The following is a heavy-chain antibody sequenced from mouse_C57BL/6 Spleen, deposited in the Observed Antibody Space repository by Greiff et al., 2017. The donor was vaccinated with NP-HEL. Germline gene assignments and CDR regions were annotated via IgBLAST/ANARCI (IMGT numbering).Heavy chain of an antibody. J-gene: IGHJ4*01. CDR2: IYPGDGDT. CDR1: GYAFSSSW. CDR3: ARGDYYGSSYLAGDY. V-gene: IGHV1-82*01. D-gene: IGHD1-1*01. Sequence: QVQLKESGPELVKPGASVKISCKASGYAFSSSWMNWVKQRPGKGLEWIGRIYPGDGDTNYNGKFKGKATLTADKSSSTAYMQLSSLTSEDSAVYFCARGDYYGSSYLAGDYWGQGTSVTVSS.